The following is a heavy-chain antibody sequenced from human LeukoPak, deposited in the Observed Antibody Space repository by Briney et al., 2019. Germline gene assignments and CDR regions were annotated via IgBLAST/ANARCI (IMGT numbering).Heavy chain of an antibody. CDR1: GFTFSSYG. Sequence: GGSLRLSCAASGFTFSSYGMHWVRQAPGKGLEWVAVISYDGSNKYYADSVKGRFTISRDNSKSTLYLQMNSLRAEDTAVYYCAKDQTRNYYYGMDVWGKGTTVTVSS. J-gene: IGHJ6*04. CDR2: ISYDGSNK. V-gene: IGHV3-30*18. CDR3: AKDQTRNYYYGMDV.